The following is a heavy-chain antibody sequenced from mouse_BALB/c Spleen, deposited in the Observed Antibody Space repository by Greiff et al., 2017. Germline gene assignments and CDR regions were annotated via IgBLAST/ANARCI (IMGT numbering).Heavy chain of an antibody. CDR3: ARGGDSAWFAY. Sequence: EVQLQQSGAELVRPGALVKLSCKASGFNIKDYYMHWVKQRPEQGLEWIGWIDPENGNTIYDPKFQGKASITADTSSTTASLQLSSLTSEDTAVYYCARGGDSAWFAYWGQGTLVTVSA. CDR2: IDPENGNT. CDR1: GFNIKDYY. J-gene: IGHJ3*01. V-gene: IGHV14-1*02.